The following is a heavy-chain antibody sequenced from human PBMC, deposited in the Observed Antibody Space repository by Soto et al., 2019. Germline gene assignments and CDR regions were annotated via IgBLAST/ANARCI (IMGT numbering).Heavy chain of an antibody. CDR2: IYYSGST. CDR1: GGSISSGDYN. D-gene: IGHD5-12*01. CDR3: ARDQYSGFQFPY. J-gene: IGHJ4*02. V-gene: IGHV4-31*03. Sequence: PSETLSLTCTVSGGSISSGDYNWSWIRQHPGKGLEWIGYIYYSGSTYYNPSLKSRITISVDTSKNQFSLKLSSVTAADTAVYYCARDQYSGFQFPYWGQGTLVTVS.